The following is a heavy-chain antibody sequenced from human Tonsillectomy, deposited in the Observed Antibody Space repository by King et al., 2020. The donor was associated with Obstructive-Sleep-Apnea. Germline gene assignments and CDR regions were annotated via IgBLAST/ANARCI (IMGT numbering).Heavy chain of an antibody. Sequence: QLVQSGGGVVQPGRSLRLSCAASGFTFRSFGMHWVRQAPGKGLEWVAVLSYDGSNKYYADSVKGRFTISRDNSKNTLYLQMNSLRAEDTAVYYCAKYSLYTSGSYAMDVWGQGTTVTVSS. CDR1: GFTFRSFG. J-gene: IGHJ6*02. D-gene: IGHD3-10*01. CDR3: AKYSLYTSGSYAMDV. V-gene: IGHV3-30*18. CDR2: LSYDGSNK.